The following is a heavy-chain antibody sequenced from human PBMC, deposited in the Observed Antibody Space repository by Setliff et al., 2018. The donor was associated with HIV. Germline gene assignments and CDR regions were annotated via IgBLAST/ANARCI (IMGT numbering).Heavy chain of an antibody. CDR1: GYSFTNYW. CDR2: IYAGDYDT. Sequence: PGESLKISCKGSGYSFTNYWIGWVRQMHGKGLEWMGIIYAGDYDTRYSPSFQGQVTISADKSISTAYLQWSSLKASDTAMYYCARHRGGVGLLEMATGYFDHWGQGTLVTVSS. CDR3: ARHRGGVGLLEMATGYFDH. D-gene: IGHD5-12*01. J-gene: IGHJ4*02. V-gene: IGHV5-51*01.